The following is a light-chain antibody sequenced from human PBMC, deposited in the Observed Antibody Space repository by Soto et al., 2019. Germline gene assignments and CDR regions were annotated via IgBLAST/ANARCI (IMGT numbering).Light chain of an antibody. CDR3: SSYTSSSTLV. V-gene: IGLV2-14*03. Sequence: QSALTQPASVSGSPGQSITISCTGTSSDVGSYNYVSWYQQHPGKAPKLMVYDVNSRPSGVSDRFSGSKSGKTASLTISGLQAEDEADYYCSSYTSSSTLVFGGGTKVTVL. CDR2: DVN. CDR1: SSDVGSYNY. J-gene: IGLJ2*01.